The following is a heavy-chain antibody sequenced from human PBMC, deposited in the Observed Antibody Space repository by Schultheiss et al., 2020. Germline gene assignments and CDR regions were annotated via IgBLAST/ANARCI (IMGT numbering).Heavy chain of an antibody. Sequence: GSLRLSCAASGFTFSSYWMSWVRQAPGKGLEWIGEINHSGSTNYNPSLKSRVTISVDTSKNQFSLKLSSVTAADTAVYYCARGKLDPWFDPWGQGTLVTVSS. CDR3: ARGKLDPWFDP. V-gene: IGHV4-34*01. CDR2: INHSGST. D-gene: IGHD6-13*01. CDR1: GFTFSSYW. J-gene: IGHJ5*02.